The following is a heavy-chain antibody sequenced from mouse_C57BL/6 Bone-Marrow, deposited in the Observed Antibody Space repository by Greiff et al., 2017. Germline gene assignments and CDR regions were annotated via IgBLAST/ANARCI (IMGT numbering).Heavy chain of an antibody. CDR2: IDPSDSYT. J-gene: IGHJ3*01. Sequence: QVQLQQPGAELVMPGASVKLSCKASGYTFTSYWMHWVKQRPGQGLEWIGEIDPSDSYTNYNQKFKGKSTLTVDKSSSTAYMQLSSLTSEDSAVYYCARRLTVRAYWGQGTLVTVSA. V-gene: IGHV1-69*01. CDR1: GYTFTSYW. D-gene: IGHD4-1*01. CDR3: ARRLTVRAY.